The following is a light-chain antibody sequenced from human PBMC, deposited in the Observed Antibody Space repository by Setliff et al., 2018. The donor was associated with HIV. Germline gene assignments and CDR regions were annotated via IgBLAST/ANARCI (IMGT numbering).Light chain of an antibody. CDR3: SSYAITNTLP. V-gene: IGLV2-14*01. CDR1: SSDVGGYSH. CDR2: EVK. J-gene: IGLJ1*01. Sequence: QSVLAQPASVSGSPGQSITISCTGTSSDVGGYSHVSWYQQHPGKAPKLIIYEVKNRPSGVSSRFSGSKSGNTASLTISGLQAEDEADYYCSSYAITNTLPFGTGTKGTVL.